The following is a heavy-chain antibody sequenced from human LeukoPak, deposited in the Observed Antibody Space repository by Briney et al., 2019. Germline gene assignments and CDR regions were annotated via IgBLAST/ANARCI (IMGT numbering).Heavy chain of an antibody. J-gene: IGHJ4*02. Sequence: SETLSLTCTVSGGSINGSYWSWIRQPPGKALDWIGGIYYTGSTSYNLSLKSRVTMSVDTSKNQFSLQVRSVTAADTAVYYCARYGVYGDYDYWGQGTLVTVSS. D-gene: IGHD4-17*01. CDR3: ARYGVYGDYDY. V-gene: IGHV4-59*12. CDR2: IYYTGST. CDR1: GGSINGSY.